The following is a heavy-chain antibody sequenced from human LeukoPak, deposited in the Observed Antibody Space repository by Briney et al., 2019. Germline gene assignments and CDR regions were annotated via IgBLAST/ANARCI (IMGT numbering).Heavy chain of an antibody. CDR1: GFSVISNY. D-gene: IGHD1-26*01. Sequence: PGGSLRLFCAASGFSVISNYMNWVRQAPGKGLEWVSVIYSAGSANYIDSVKGRFTISRDNSKNTLYLQMNSLRAEDTAVYYCARVAGGTYSLAFDLWGQGTMVTVSS. V-gene: IGHV3-53*01. CDR2: IYSAGSA. J-gene: IGHJ3*01. CDR3: ARVAGGTYSLAFDL.